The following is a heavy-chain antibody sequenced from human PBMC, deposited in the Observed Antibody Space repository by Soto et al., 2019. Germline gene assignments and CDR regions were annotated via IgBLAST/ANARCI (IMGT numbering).Heavy chain of an antibody. J-gene: IGHJ6*02. CDR2: ISSSSSTI. Sequence: PGGSLRLSCAASGFTFSSYAMSWVRQAPGKGLEWVSYISSSSSTIYYADSVKGRFTISRDNAKNSLYLQMNSLRDEDTAVYYCATFITIFGNGMDVWGQGTTVTVSS. CDR1: GFTFSSYA. D-gene: IGHD3-3*01. V-gene: IGHV3-48*02. CDR3: ATFITIFGNGMDV.